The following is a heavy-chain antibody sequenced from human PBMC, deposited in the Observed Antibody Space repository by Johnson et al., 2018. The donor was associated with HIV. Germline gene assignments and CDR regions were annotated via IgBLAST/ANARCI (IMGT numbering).Heavy chain of an antibody. CDR2: LAYDGRNE. CDR1: GFTFSSYA. J-gene: IGHJ3*02. Sequence: QMLLVESGGGVVQPGRSLSLSCAASGFTFSSYAMHWVRQAPGTGLEWVAVLAYDGRNEYYAASVKGRFTISRDTSKNTRYLQMNSLRADDTALYYCARDKLNWGIGASDIWGQGTMVTVSS. V-gene: IGHV3-30-3*01. D-gene: IGHD3-16*01. CDR3: ARDKLNWGIGASDI.